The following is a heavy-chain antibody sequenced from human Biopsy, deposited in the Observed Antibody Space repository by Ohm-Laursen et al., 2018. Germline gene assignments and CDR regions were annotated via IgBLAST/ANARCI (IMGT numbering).Heavy chain of an antibody. CDR3: AGGLSSGWYGYFDV. J-gene: IGHJ2*01. Sequence: SLRLSCAASGFTFGHYAMHWVRQAPGKGLEWISIIWYDGTNEDYADSVKGRFTISRGNSKNTLYLQINTLTLEDTAFYYCAGGLSSGWYGYFDVWGRGTLVTVSS. V-gene: IGHV3-33*04. CDR1: GFTFGHYA. CDR2: IWYDGTNE. D-gene: IGHD6-19*01.